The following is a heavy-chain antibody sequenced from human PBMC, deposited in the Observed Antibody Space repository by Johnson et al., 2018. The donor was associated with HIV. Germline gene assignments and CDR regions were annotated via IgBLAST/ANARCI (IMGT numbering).Heavy chain of an antibody. J-gene: IGHJ3*02. Sequence: VQLVESGGGLVQPGGSLRLSCVASGFTFSSYWINWVRQAPGKGLVWISRINSDGRDINYADSVKGRFTISRDNAKNTLNLQMNSLRAEDTAVYYCARDPGHSGSYREAFDIWGQGTMVTVSS. CDR2: INSDGRDI. D-gene: IGHD1-26*01. CDR1: GFTFSSYW. CDR3: ARDPGHSGSYREAFDI. V-gene: IGHV3-74*01.